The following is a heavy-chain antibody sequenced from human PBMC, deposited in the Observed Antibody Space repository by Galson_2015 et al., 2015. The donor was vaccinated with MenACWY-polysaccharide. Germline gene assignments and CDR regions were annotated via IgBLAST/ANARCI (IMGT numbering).Heavy chain of an antibody. D-gene: IGHD5-12*01. CDR3: ARDNMVAGAVDI. Sequence: SLRLSCAVSGFPFSTYNMNWVRQAPGKGLEWVSFISIRGDFIFYADSVKGRFTISRDNAKNSLYLQMNSLRDEDTAVYYCARDNMVAGAVDIWGQGTMVTVSS. V-gene: IGHV3-21*06. J-gene: IGHJ3*02. CDR2: ISIRGDFI. CDR1: GFPFSTYN.